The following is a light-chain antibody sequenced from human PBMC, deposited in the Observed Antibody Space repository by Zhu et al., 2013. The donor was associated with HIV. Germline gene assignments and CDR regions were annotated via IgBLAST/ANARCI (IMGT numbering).Light chain of an antibody. CDR1: QSIRNNY. CDR2: IAS. V-gene: IGKV3-20*01. Sequence: EIVLTQSPGTLSLSPGERVTLSCRASQSIRNNYLAWYQQRPGQAPRLLIYIASSRATGVPDRFSGSGSGTDFTLTITRLEPEDFAVYYCQQFGSTPYTFGQGTKLEIK. CDR3: QQFGSTPYT. J-gene: IGKJ2*01.